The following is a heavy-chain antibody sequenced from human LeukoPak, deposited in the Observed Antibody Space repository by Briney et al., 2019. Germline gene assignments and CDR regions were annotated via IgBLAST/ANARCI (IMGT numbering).Heavy chain of an antibody. CDR1: GFTFSSYA. CDR2: TSGSGGST. CDR3: ARYYDSSGYYYPPYFDY. D-gene: IGHD3-22*01. J-gene: IGHJ4*02. V-gene: IGHV3-23*01. Sequence: PGASLRLSCAASGFTFSSYAMSWVRQAPGKGLEWVSATSGSGGSTYYADSVKGRFTISRDNSKNTLYLQMNSLRAEDTAVYYCARYYDSSGYYYPPYFDYWGQGTLVTVSS.